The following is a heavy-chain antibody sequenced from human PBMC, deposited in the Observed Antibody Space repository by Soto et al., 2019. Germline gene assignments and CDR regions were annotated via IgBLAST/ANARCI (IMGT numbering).Heavy chain of an antibody. CDR2: ISSSSSYI. CDR1: GFTFSSYS. V-gene: IGHV3-21*01. D-gene: IGHD3-3*01. CDR3: AREITIFGVVTRYYYYMDV. Sequence: GGSLRLSCAASGFTFSSYSMNWVRQAPGKGLEWVSSISSSSSYIYYADSVKGRFTISRDNAKNSLYLQMNSLRAEDTAVYYCAREITIFGVVTRYYYYMDVWGKGTTVTVSS. J-gene: IGHJ6*03.